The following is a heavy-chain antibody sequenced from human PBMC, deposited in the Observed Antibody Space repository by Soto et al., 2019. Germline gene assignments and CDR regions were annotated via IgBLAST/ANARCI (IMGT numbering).Heavy chain of an antibody. CDR3: VKVLARGVGVPRFYFDS. J-gene: IGHJ4*02. CDR1: GFTFSNSW. V-gene: IGHV3-74*01. Sequence: LRLSCAASGFTFSNSWMHWVRQVSGKGLEWVSRINADGTSTSCADSVKGRFTISRDNAKNTLYLHVNSLRAEDTAVYYCVKVLARGVGVPRFYFDSWGQGALVTVSS. D-gene: IGHD2-2*01. CDR2: INADGTST.